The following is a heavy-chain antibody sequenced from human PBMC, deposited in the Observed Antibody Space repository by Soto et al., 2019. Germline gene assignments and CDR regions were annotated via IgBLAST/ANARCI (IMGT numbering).Heavy chain of an antibody. CDR1: GYAFTGYY. CDR2: INPNSGGT. Sequence: GASVKVSCKSSGYAFTGYYIHWVRQAPGQGLEWMGWINPNSGGTNYAQKFQGRVTMTRDTSFSTAYMELSSLRSDDTAVYYCATRYSYVHFWGQGTLVTVSS. J-gene: IGHJ4*02. CDR3: ATRYSYVHF. D-gene: IGHD5-18*01. V-gene: IGHV1-2*02.